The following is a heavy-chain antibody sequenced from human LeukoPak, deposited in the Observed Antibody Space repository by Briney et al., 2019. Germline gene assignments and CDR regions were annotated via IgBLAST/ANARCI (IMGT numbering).Heavy chain of an antibody. D-gene: IGHD3-3*01. V-gene: IGHV3-9*01. CDR1: GFTFDDYA. Sequence: GRSLRLSCAASGFTFDDYAMHWVRRAPGKGLEWVSGISWNSGSIGYADSVKGRFTISRDNAKNSLYLQMNSLRAEDTALYYCAKDKEEWLSGFDYWGQGTLVTVSS. CDR2: ISWNSGSI. J-gene: IGHJ4*02. CDR3: AKDKEEWLSGFDY.